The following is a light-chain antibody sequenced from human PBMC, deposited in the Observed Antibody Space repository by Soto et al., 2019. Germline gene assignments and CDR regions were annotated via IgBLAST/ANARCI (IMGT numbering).Light chain of an antibody. CDR3: QQSSTTPYT. CDR1: QHIDTF. V-gene: IGKV1-39*01. CDR2: TAS. Sequence: EIQMTQSPLSLSASVGDRVTITCRASQHIDTFLVWYQVKPGKAPKLLIQTASSLHSGVPSRFSGGGFGTSFTLTISSLQPEDFATYYCQQSSTTPYTFGQGNKLEIK. J-gene: IGKJ2*01.